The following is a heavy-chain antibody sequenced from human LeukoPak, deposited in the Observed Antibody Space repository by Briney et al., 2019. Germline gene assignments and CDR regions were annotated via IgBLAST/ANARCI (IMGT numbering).Heavy chain of an antibody. CDR1: GFNFSTYW. D-gene: IGHD6-19*01. CDR2: IKQDGSEK. CDR3: ARDSDGSGRSDYYYYMDV. J-gene: IGHJ6*03. Sequence: GGSLRLSCAASGFNFSTYWMTWVRQAPGKGLEWVANIKQDGSEKYYVDSVKGRFTISRDNAKNSLYLQMNSLRAEDTAVYYCARDSDGSGRSDYYYYMDVWGKGTTVTVSS. V-gene: IGHV3-7*01.